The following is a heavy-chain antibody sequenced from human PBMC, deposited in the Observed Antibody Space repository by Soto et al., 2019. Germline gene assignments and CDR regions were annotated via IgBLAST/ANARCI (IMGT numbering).Heavy chain of an antibody. CDR2: INHSGST. CDR3: ARDYYDSSGRPTIDY. V-gene: IGHV4-34*01. CDR1: GGSFSGYY. Sequence: SETLSLTCAVYGGSFSGYYWSWIRQPPGKGLEWIGEINHSGSTNYNPSLKSRVTISVDTSKNQFSLKLSSVTAADTAVYYCARDYYDSSGRPTIDYWGQGTLVTVFS. J-gene: IGHJ4*02. D-gene: IGHD3-22*01.